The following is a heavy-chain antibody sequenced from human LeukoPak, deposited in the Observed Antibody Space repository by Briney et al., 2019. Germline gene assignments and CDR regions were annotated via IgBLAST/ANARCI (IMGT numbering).Heavy chain of an antibody. CDR1: GFTFSSYS. D-gene: IGHD6-19*01. CDR2: ISSSSSTI. Sequence: GGSLRLSCAASGFTFSSYSMNWVRQAPGKGLEWVSYISSSSSTIYYADSVKGRFTISRDNAKNSLYLQMNSLRDEDTAVYYCARDRYSSGWYDVDYWGQGTLVTVSS. J-gene: IGHJ4*02. V-gene: IGHV3-48*02. CDR3: ARDRYSSGWYDVDY.